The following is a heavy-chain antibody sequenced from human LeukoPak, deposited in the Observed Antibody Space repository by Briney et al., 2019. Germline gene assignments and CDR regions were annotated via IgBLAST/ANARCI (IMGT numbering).Heavy chain of an antibody. CDR3: ARDRPGGSADY. V-gene: IGHV3-74*01. Sequence: PGGSLRLSCAASGFTFSSYWMHWVRQAPGKGLVWVSRINSDGSSTSYADSVKGRFTISRDNAKNTLYLQMNSLRVEDTAIYYCARDRPGGSADYWGQGTLVTVSS. CDR1: GFTFSSYW. J-gene: IGHJ4*02. D-gene: IGHD5-12*01. CDR2: INSDGSST.